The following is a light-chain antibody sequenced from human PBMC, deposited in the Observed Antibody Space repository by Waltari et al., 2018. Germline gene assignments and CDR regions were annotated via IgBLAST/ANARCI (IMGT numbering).Light chain of an antibody. CDR1: SSDVGGYNY. J-gene: IGLJ2*01. V-gene: IGLV2-14*01. Sequence: QSALTQPASASGSPAQSITIPCTRTSSDVGGYNYVPWYQQHPGKAPKLMIYEVSTRPSGVSNRFSGSKSGNTASLTISGLQAEDEADYYCSSYTSSSTLVVFGGGTKLTVL. CDR3: SSYTSSSTLVV. CDR2: EVS.